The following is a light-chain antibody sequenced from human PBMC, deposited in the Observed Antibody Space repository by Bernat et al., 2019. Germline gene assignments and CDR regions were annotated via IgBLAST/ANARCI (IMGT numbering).Light chain of an antibody. Sequence: QSVLTQPPSASGTPGQRVTISCSGSNSNIGGNPVNWYQQLPGTAPRVVIYGNNHRPSGVPDRFSGSKSVTSAFLAISGLQSEDEADYYCAAWEDSLSAVVFGGGTKLTVL. V-gene: IGLV1-44*01. CDR3: AAWEDSLSAVV. J-gene: IGLJ2*01. CDR1: NSNIGGNP. CDR2: GNN.